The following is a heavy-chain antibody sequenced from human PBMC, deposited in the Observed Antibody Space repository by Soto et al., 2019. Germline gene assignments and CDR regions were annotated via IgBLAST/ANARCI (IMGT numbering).Heavy chain of an antibody. D-gene: IGHD6-13*01. V-gene: IGHV3-23*01. CDR3: AKGDSSSSGDYYYYYYMDV. Sequence: GGSLRLSCAASGFTFSSYAMSWVRQAPGKGLEWVSAISGSGGSTYYADSVKGRFTISRDNSKNTLYLKMNSLRAEDTAVYYCAKGDSSSSGDYYYYYYMDVWGKGTTVTVSS. CDR2: ISGSGGST. CDR1: GFTFSSYA. J-gene: IGHJ6*03.